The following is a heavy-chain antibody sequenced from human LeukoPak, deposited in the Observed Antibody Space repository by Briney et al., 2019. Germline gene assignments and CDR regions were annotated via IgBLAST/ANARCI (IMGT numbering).Heavy chain of an antibody. V-gene: IGHV4-59*01. D-gene: IGHD3-10*01. CDR2: IYYIGST. CDR3: ARKGSDPYKWFDS. J-gene: IGHJ5*01. Sequence: ASETLSLTCTVSGGSISSYYWSWLRQPPRTGLEWIRYIYYIGSTNYNPSLKSRVTISEDTSKNQFSLKLSSVTAADTAVYYCARKGSDPYKWFDSWGQGILVTVSS. CDR1: GGSISSYY.